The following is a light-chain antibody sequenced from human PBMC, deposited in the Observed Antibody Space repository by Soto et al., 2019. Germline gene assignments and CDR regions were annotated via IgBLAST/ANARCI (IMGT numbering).Light chain of an antibody. CDR1: ESVSSN. CDR3: QQYNNWPPYT. Sequence: EIVMTQSPATLSVSPGERATLSCRASESVSSNLAWYQQKPGQAPRLLIYGASTRATGIPARISGSGSGTEFTLTISSLQSEDFAVYYCQQYNNWPPYTFGQGTKVDI. J-gene: IGKJ2*01. V-gene: IGKV3-15*01. CDR2: GAS.